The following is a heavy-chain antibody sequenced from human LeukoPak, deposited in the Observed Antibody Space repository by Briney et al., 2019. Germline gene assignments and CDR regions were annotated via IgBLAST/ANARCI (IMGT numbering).Heavy chain of an antibody. D-gene: IGHD3-3*01. J-gene: IGHJ3*02. CDR3: ARLTYYDFWSGYNYAFDI. V-gene: IGHV1-2*02. CDR1: GYTFTGYY. Sequence: GASVKVSCKASGYTFTGYYMHWVRQAPGQGLEWMGWINPSSGGTNYAQKLQGRVTMTRDTSISTAYMELSRLRSDDTAVYYFARLTYYDFWSGYNYAFDIWGQGTMVTVSS. CDR2: INPSSGGT.